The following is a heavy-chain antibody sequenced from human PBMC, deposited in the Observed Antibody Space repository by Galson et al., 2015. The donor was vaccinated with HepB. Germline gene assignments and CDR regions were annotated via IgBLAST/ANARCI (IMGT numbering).Heavy chain of an antibody. CDR2: ASARGEWYN. CDR3: ARAMVYATYRYFEL. CDR1: GDRVSSFSVA. D-gene: IGHD2-8*01. Sequence: CASPGDRVSSFSVAWIWMRQAPSSGLEGLGWASARGEWYNDYAVSVKRRITINPDTSKNQFSLQPNSVTPEDTAVYYCARAMVYATYRYFELWGHGTLVTVSS. J-gene: IGHJ2*01. V-gene: IGHV6-1*01.